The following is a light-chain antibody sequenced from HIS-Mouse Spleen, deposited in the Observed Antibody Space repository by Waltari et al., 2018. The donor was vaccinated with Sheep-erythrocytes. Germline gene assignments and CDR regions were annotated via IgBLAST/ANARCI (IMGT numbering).Light chain of an antibody. Sequence: QSALTQPASVSGSPGQSITISCTGTSSDVGSYNLVPWYPQPPGKAPKPMIYEGSKRPSGVSNRFSGSKSGNTASLTISGLQAEDEADYYCCSYAGSSTPWVFGGGTKLTVL. CDR3: CSYAGSSTPWV. J-gene: IGLJ3*02. V-gene: IGLV2-23*01. CDR1: SSDVGSYNL. CDR2: EGS.